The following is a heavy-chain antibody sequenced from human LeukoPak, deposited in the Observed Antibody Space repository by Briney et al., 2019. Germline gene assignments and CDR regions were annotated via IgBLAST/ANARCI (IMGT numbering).Heavy chain of an antibody. CDR3: TRGSIAYYYMDV. D-gene: IGHD3-22*01. Sequence: SETLSLTCTDSGGSISSYYWSWIRQPPGKGLEWIGNIYYSGSTNYNPSLKSRVTISVDTSKNQFSLKLSSVTAADTAVYYCTRGSIAYYYMDVWGKGTTVTISS. CDR1: GGSISSYY. V-gene: IGHV4-59*01. J-gene: IGHJ6*03. CDR2: IYYSGST.